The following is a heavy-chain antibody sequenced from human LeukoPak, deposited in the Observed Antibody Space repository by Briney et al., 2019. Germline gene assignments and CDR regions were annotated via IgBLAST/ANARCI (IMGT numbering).Heavy chain of an antibody. CDR3: ARGPEFDP. Sequence: PSETLSLTCAVSGGSFSGYYWSWIRQPPGKGLEWSGEINHSGSTNDNLSIKSRITISLDKSKIQCSLKLSSVTAADTAVYYCARGPEFDPWGQGTLVIVSS. CDR1: GGSFSGYY. J-gene: IGHJ5*02. CDR2: INHSGST. V-gene: IGHV4-34*01.